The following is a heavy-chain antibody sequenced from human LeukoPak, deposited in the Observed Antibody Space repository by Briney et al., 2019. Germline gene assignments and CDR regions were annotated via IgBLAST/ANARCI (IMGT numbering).Heavy chain of an antibody. CDR3: AKTPSFQYYDSSGYFDN. D-gene: IGHD3-22*01. CDR2: ISGSGGST. CDR1: GFTFSSYA. Sequence: GGSLRLSCAASGFTFSSYAMSWVRQAPGKGLEWVSAISGSGGSTYYADSVKGRFTISRDNFKNTLYLQMNSLRAEDTAVYYCAKTPSFQYYDSSGYFDNWGQGTLVTVSS. V-gene: IGHV3-23*01. J-gene: IGHJ4*02.